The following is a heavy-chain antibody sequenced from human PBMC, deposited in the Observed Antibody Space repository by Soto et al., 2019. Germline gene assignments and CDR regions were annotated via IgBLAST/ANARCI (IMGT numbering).Heavy chain of an antibody. CDR3: AKDRYSGTYPTDFDY. V-gene: IGHV3-30*18. CDR2: ISYDGGNE. Sequence: GGSLRLACAGSGFTFSSYGMHWVRQAPGKGLEWAALISYDGGNEKYTESVKDRFTISRDDSHNVAYLQMSSLRTEDTAMYYCAKDRYSGTYPTDFDYWGQGSLVTVSS. J-gene: IGHJ4*02. D-gene: IGHD1-26*01. CDR1: GFTFSSYG.